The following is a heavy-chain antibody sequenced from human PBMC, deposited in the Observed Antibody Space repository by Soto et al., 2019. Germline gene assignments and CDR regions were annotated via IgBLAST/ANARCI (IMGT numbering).Heavy chain of an antibody. J-gene: IGHJ6*02. Sequence: QVQLVQSGVEVKKPGSSVRVSCKASGDTFKNSVISWVRQAPGQGLEWMGGTIPLFGTTDYAQKFQGRLTITTDESTTTVYMEVSRLTSEDTAVYYCVAELDFGKLSVVWGQGTTVIFSS. D-gene: IGHD3-10*01. CDR1: GDTFKNSV. CDR2: TIPLFGTT. V-gene: IGHV1-69*01. CDR3: VAELDFGKLSVV.